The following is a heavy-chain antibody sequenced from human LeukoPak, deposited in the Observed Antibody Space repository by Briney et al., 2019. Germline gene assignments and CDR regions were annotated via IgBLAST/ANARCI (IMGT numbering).Heavy chain of an antibody. Sequence: GGSLRLSCAASGFTFSRYGMSWVRQAPGKGLEGVSAISGSGGSTYYADSVKGRFTISRDNSKNTLYLQMNSLRAEDTAVYYCAKAAAAGNYFDYWGQGTLVTVSS. J-gene: IGHJ4*02. CDR1: GFTFSRYG. CDR3: AKAAAAGNYFDY. D-gene: IGHD6-13*01. CDR2: ISGSGGST. V-gene: IGHV3-23*01.